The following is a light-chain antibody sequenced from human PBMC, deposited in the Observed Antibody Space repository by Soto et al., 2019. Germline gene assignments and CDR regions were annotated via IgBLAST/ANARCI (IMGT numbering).Light chain of an antibody. CDR2: AAS. Sequence: DIQMTQSPSSLSASVGDRVTITCRASQNIRSYLNWYQLKSGKAPKLLIYAASSFQSGVPSRFSGSGSGTDFTLVISGLQPEDFATYYCQQTYTAPYTFGQGTSWRSN. CDR3: QQTYTAPYT. V-gene: IGKV1-39*01. CDR1: QNIRSY. J-gene: IGKJ2*01.